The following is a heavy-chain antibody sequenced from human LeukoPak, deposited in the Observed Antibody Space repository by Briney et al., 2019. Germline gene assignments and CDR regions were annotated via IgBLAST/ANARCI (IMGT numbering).Heavy chain of an antibody. D-gene: IGHD6-19*01. CDR1: GFTFSTYD. CDR3: AKDLAAVPGNKYFAY. V-gene: IGHV3-23*01. Sequence: GGSLRLSCEASGFTFSTYDMTWVRQAQGKGLEWASVISGSGGSTYYADSVKGRFTTSRDNSKNTLYLQMNGLRAEDTAVYYCAKDLAAVPGNKYFAYWGQGTLVTVSS. CDR2: ISGSGGST. J-gene: IGHJ4*02.